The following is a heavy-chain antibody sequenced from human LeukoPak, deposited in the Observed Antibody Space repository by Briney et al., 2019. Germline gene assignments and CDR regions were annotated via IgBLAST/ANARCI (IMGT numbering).Heavy chain of an antibody. CDR1: GGSICSGGYY. V-gene: IGHV4-31*03. J-gene: IGHJ4*02. Sequence: SETLSLTCTVSGGSICSGGYYWSWIRQHPGKGLEWIGYIYYSGSTYYNPFLKSRVTISVDTSKNQFSLKLSSVTAADTAFYYCAKAASTYYFDSWGQGTLVTVSS. D-gene: IGHD6-6*01. CDR3: AKAASTYYFDS. CDR2: IYYSGST.